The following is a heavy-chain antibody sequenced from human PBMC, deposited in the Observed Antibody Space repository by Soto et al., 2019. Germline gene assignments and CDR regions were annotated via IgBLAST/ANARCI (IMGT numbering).Heavy chain of an antibody. CDR2: IKSKTEGGTT. J-gene: IGHJ6*02. Sequence: GGSLRLSCAASGFTFSNAWMSWVRQAPGKGLEWVGRIKSKTEGGTTDYAAPLKRRLNNSRDDSKNTLYLQMNSLKTQDAAGYYCTRYRITIFGVVKASYGMDVWGQGTTVTVFS. CDR3: TRYRITIFGVVKASYGMDV. V-gene: IGHV3-15*01. CDR1: GFTFSNAW. D-gene: IGHD3-3*01.